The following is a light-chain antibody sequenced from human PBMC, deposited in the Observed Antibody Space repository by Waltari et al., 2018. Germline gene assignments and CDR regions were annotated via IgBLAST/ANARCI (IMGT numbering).Light chain of an antibody. Sequence: EIVMTQSSATLSVSPGKRATLSCRASQSVRSNVDWYQQKPGQAPRLLIYGAATRATGIAARFSGRGSGTEFTLTIRSMQAEDFAVYYCQQYNNWPTYTFGQGTKLEIK. CDR2: GAA. CDR3: QQYNNWPTYT. V-gene: IGKV3-15*01. CDR1: QSVRSN. J-gene: IGKJ2*01.